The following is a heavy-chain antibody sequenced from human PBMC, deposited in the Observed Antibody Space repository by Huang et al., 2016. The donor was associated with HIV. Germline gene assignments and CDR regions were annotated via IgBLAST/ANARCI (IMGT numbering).Heavy chain of an antibody. J-gene: IGHJ4*02. CDR3: ARDQMSWYRSTAIFDF. D-gene: IGHD6-19*01. V-gene: IGHV4-59*01. CDR2: IYYTGNT. CDR1: GDSITNNY. Sequence: QVQLLESGPGRVKPSETLSLTCSVSGDSITNNYWTWIRQPPGQRLEWIGTIYYTGNTDYNPSLRGRVPMSIDIAKNQFSLRLTYVTAADTAIYYCARDQMSWYRSTAIFDFWGLGNSVTVLS.